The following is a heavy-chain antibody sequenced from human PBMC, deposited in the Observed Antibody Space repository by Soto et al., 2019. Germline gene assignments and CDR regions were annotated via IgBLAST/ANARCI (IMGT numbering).Heavy chain of an antibody. CDR1: GGTFSSYA. D-gene: IGHD5-12*01. CDR2: IIPIFGTA. CDR3: ARSGRDGYNFAHPLGR. J-gene: IGHJ4*02. V-gene: IGHV1-69*06. Sequence: QVQLVQSGAEVKKPGSSVKVSCKASGGTFSSYAISWVRQAPGQGLEWMGGIIPIFGTANYAQKFQGRVTITADKSTSTAYMELSSLRSEDTAVYYCARSGRDGYNFAHPLGRWGQGTLVTVSS.